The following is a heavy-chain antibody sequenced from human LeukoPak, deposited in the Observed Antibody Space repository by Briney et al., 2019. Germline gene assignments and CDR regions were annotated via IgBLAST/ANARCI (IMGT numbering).Heavy chain of an antibody. D-gene: IGHD5-12*01. V-gene: IGHV3-30*03. CDR2: ISNEGSNK. J-gene: IGHJ5*02. Sequence: PGRSLRLSCVASGFTFSTYGMHWVRQAPRKGLEWVAVISNEGSNKLYTDSVKGRFTISRDNSKNTLYLQMNSLRAEDTAVYYCARSDVDMAAWGQGTLVTVSS. CDR1: GFTFSTYG. CDR3: ARSDVDMAA.